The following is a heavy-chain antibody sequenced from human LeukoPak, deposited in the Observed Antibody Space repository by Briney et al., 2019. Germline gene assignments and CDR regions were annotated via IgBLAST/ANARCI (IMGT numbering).Heavy chain of an antibody. CDR1: GYTFTGDY. V-gene: IGHV1-2*02. D-gene: IGHD1-20*01. J-gene: IGHJ4*02. CDR3: ASGPKYNWKFDY. Sequence: RASVKVSCKASGYTFTGDYMHWVRQAPGQGREWMGWINPNSVGTNYAQKCQGRVTMTRDTSISTAYMELRRLRSDDTAVYYCASGPKYNWKFDYWGQGTLVTVSS. CDR2: INPNSVGT.